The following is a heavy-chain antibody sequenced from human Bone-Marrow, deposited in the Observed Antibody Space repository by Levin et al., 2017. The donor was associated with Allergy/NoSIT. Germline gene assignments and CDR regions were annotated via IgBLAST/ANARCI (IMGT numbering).Heavy chain of an antibody. CDR3: ARDIAPFCSSTSCSYYYYGMDV. CDR2: ISYDGSNK. Sequence: LSLTCAASGFTFRSYAMHWVRQAPGKGLEWVAVISYDGSNKYYADSVKGRFTISRDNSKNTLYLQMNSLRAEDTAVYYCARDIAPFCSSTSCSYYYYGMDVWGQGTTVTVSS. V-gene: IGHV3-30*04. D-gene: IGHD2-2*01. CDR1: GFTFRSYA. J-gene: IGHJ6*02.